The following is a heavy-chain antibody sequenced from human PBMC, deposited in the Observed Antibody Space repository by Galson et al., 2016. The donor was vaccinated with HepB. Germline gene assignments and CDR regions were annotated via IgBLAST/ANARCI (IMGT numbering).Heavy chain of an antibody. CDR2: IFANDEK. CDR3: ARAFCGYGSCDSRRFDS. Sequence: PALVKPTQTLTLTCSVSGFSLGNDRVGVSWIRQPPGKALEWLAHIFANDEKSYKTSLNSRLTIAKDTSKRQVVLTMTNLDTLDTASYYCARAFCGYGSCDSRRFDSWGQGTLVLVPS. J-gene: IGHJ4*02. D-gene: IGHD2-15*01. CDR1: GFSLGNDRVG. V-gene: IGHV2-26*01.